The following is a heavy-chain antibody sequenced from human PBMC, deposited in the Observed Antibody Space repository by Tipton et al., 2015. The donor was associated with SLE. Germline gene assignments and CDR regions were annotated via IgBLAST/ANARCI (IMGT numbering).Heavy chain of an antibody. D-gene: IGHD1-26*01. CDR1: GGSIRRYY. Sequence: GLVKPSETLSLICTVSGGSIRRYYWTWNRQPPGKGLEWIGYMYHSGITNYNPSLYSRVTISVDTSKNQFSLKMNSVTAADTAVYYCARGTPFMEWERNWFDPWGQGTLVTVSS. J-gene: IGHJ5*02. V-gene: IGHV4-59*01. CDR3: ARGTPFMEWERNWFDP. CDR2: MYHSGIT.